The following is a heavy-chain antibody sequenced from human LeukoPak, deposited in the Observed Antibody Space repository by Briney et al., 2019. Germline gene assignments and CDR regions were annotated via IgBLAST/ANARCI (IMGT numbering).Heavy chain of an antibody. Sequence: ASVKVSCKASGYTFTSYYMHWVRQAPGQGIEWMGLINPSGGSTSYAQKFQGRVTMTRDTSTSTVYMEPSSLRSEDTAVYYCAREGVAVAASFDYWGQGTLVTVSS. V-gene: IGHV1-46*03. CDR2: INPSGGST. J-gene: IGHJ4*02. CDR1: GYTFTSYY. D-gene: IGHD6-19*01. CDR3: AREGVAVAASFDY.